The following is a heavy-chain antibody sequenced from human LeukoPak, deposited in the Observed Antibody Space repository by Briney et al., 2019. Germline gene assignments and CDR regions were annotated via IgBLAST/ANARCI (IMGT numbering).Heavy chain of an antibody. CDR2: IYYSGTT. CDR1: GDSINSNY. D-gene: IGHD4-23*01. CDR3: ARHTTYGGNSAFEY. J-gene: IGHJ4*02. V-gene: IGHV4-59*08. Sequence: PSETLSLTCTVSGDSINSNYWSWIRQPPGKGLEWIGYIYYSGTTNYNPSLKSRVTISVDTSKTQFCLTLSSVSAADTAVYYCARHTTYGGNSAFEYWGQGTLVTVSS.